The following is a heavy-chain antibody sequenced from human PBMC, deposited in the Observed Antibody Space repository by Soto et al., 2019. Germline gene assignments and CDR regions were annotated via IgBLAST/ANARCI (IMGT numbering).Heavy chain of an antibody. CDR2: INHSGST. Sequence: PSETLSLSCAVYGGSFSGYYWSWIRQPPGKGLEWIGEINHSGSTNYNPSLKSRVTISVDTSKNQFSLKLSSVTAADTAVYYCARGQTRLSIAARRFNFDYWGQGTLVTVSS. V-gene: IGHV4-34*01. J-gene: IGHJ4*02. D-gene: IGHD6-6*01. CDR3: ARGQTRLSIAARRFNFDY. CDR1: GGSFSGYY.